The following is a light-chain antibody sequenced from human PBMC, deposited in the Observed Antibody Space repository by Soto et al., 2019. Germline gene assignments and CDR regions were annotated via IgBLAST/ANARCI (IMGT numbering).Light chain of an antibody. CDR3: LQNYNYPWT. Sequence: AIQMTQFPSSLSASVRDRVTVTCRASQDIRNDLGWYQQKPGKAPKLLIYAASSLQSGVPSRFSGSGSGTQFTLTISSLQHEDVATYYCLQNYNYPWTFGQGTKVEIK. V-gene: IGKV1-6*01. CDR2: AAS. CDR1: QDIRND. J-gene: IGKJ1*01.